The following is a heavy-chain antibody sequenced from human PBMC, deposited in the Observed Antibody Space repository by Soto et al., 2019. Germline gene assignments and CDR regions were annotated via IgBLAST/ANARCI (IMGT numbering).Heavy chain of an antibody. CDR3: VRDPSSGYRSFDY. J-gene: IGHJ4*02. Sequence: ASVKVSCKASGYTLTSYAMHWVRQAPGQRLEWMGWINLSADRTNYAQKFQGRFTVTMDTSTSTVYMELGSLRSEDTAVYFCVRDPSSGYRSFDYWGQGTLVTVSS. V-gene: IGHV1-46*03. D-gene: IGHD3-22*01. CDR1: GYTLTSYA. CDR2: INLSADRT.